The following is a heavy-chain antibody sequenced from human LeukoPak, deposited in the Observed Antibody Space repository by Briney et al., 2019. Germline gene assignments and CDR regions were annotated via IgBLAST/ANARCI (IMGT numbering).Heavy chain of an antibody. D-gene: IGHD2-15*01. J-gene: IGHJ4*02. V-gene: IGHV3-30-3*01. CDR1: GFTFSSYA. Sequence: PGGSLRLSCAASGFTFSSYAMHWVRQAPGKGLEWVAVISYDGSNKYYADSVKGRFTISRDNSKNTLYLQMNSLRAEDTAVYYCAKAQLIVVVAATGVDYWGQGTLVTVSS. CDR2: ISYDGSNK. CDR3: AKAQLIVVVAATGVDY.